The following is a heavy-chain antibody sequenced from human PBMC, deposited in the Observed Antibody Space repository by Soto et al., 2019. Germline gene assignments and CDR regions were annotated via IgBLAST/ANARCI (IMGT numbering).Heavy chain of an antibody. V-gene: IGHV1-2*02. CDR3: ARPPGYISDWYYFDL. D-gene: IGHD3-9*01. CDR1: GYSFINYY. Sequence: GASVKVSCKASGYSFINYYTHWVRRAPGQGFEWMARISPKSGVTDYAQKFQGRVSLTWDTSLNTAYMELSSLMSEDTAVYYCARPPGYISDWYYFDLWGQGTQVTVSS. J-gene: IGHJ4*02. CDR2: ISPKSGVT.